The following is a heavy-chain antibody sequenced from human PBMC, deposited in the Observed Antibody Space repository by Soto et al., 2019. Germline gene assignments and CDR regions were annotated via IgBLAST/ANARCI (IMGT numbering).Heavy chain of an antibody. CDR1: GFTFSSYA. CDR2: ISYDGSNK. CDR3: ARVYYYYYGMDV. J-gene: IGHJ6*04. V-gene: IGHV3-30-3*01. Sequence: GGSLRLSCAASGFTFSSYAMHWVRQAPGKGLEWVAVISYDGSNKYYADSVKGRFTISRDNSKNTLYLQMNSLRAEDTAVYYCARVYYYYYGMDVWGKGTTVTVSS.